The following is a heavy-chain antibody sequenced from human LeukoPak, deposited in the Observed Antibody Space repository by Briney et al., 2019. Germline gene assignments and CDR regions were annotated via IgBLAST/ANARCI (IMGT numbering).Heavy chain of an antibody. CDR2: IIPIFVTA. CDR3: ARDRPRGYDFWSGYSDWFDP. J-gene: IGHJ5*02. Sequence: SVKVSCKASGGTFSSYATSWVRQAPGQGLEWMGGIIPIFVTANYAQKFQGRGTITADESTSTAYMELSSLRSEDTAVYYCARDRPRGYDFWSGYSDWFDPWGQGTLSPSPQ. D-gene: IGHD3-3*01. CDR1: GGTFSSYA. V-gene: IGHV1-69*13.